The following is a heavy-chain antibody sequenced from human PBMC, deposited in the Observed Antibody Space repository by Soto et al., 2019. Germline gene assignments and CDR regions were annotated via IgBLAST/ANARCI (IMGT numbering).Heavy chain of an antibody. J-gene: IGHJ4*02. CDR3: VKPPAYYIDSYAYYPV. CDR1: GFTSSNYA. V-gene: IGHV3-64D*06. D-gene: IGHD3-22*01. Sequence: PGGALRLSCSASGFTSSNYALHWVRQAPGKGLEYVSSIGTNGDSTFYAESVKGRFTISRDNSKNTLYLQMRNLGPEDTAVYYCVKPPAYYIDSYAYYPVWGQGTLVPVSS. CDR2: IGTNGDST.